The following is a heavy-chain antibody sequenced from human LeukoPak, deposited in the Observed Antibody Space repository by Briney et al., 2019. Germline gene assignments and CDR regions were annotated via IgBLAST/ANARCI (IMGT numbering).Heavy chain of an antibody. J-gene: IGHJ4*02. D-gene: IGHD4-17*01. Sequence: ASVKVSXKASGYTFTSYGISWVRQAPGQGLEWMGWISAYSGNTNYAQKLQGRVTMTTDTSTSTAYMELRSLRSDDTAVYYCARDHMTTVTTGYWGQGTLVTASS. CDR3: ARDHMTTVTTGY. CDR1: GYTFTSYG. V-gene: IGHV1-18*01. CDR2: ISAYSGNT.